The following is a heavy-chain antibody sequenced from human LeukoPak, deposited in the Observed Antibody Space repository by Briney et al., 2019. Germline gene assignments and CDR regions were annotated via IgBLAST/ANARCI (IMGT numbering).Heavy chain of an antibody. CDR3: VTAYDQ. CDR2: INPSSGDT. V-gene: IGHV1-2*02. J-gene: IGHJ5*02. Sequence: ASVKVSCKASGYTFTGYYMHWVRQAPGQGLEWMGWINPSSGDTKYARMFQGRVTMTTGAAISTAYMELSGLTSADTAIYFCVTAYDQWGQGTLVTVSS. CDR1: GYTFTGYY.